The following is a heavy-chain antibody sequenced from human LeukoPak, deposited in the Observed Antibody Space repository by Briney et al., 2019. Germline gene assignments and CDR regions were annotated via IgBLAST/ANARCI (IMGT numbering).Heavy chain of an antibody. V-gene: IGHV3-73*01. Sequence: GGSLRLPCAASGFNFSGSAMHWVRQASGKGLEWVARIRSKANNYATSYPASVKGRFTISRDDSKNTAYLQMNSLKTEDTAVYYCTRPSIAVPGSWGQGTLVTVSP. CDR1: GFNFSGSA. CDR2: IRSKANNYAT. CDR3: TRPSIAVPGS. D-gene: IGHD6-19*01. J-gene: IGHJ4*02.